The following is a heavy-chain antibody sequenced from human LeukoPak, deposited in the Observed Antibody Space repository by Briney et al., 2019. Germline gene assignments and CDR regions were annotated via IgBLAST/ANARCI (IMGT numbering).Heavy chain of an antibody. J-gene: IGHJ6*03. Sequence: PGGTLRLSCAASGFTFSSYGMSWVRQAPGKGLEWVSAISGSGGGTYYADSVKGRFTISRDNSKNTLYLQMNSLRAEDTAVYYCARDRRITIPDKYYYYMDVWGKGTTVTVSS. CDR1: GFTFSSYG. V-gene: IGHV3-23*01. CDR2: ISGSGGGT. D-gene: IGHD3-3*01. CDR3: ARDRRITIPDKYYYYMDV.